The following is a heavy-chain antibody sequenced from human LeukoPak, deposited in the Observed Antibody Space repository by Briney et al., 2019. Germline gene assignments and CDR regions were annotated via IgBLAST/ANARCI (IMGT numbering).Heavy chain of an antibody. Sequence: SETLSLTCTVSGGSISSYYWSWIRQPEGQGLELIGRIYTSGSTNYNPSLKSPATMTRDTSKNQFSLKLSSVNVRDTAVYYSAVFNGELLVSDCYYLYCGQGATVT. J-gene: IGHJ4*02. CDR3: AVFNGELLVSDCYYLY. D-gene: IGHD1-26*01. CDR2: IYTSGST. V-gene: IGHV4-4*07. CDR1: GGSISSYY.